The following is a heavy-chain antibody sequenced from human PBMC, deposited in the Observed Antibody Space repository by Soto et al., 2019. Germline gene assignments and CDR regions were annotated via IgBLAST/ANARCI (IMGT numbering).Heavy chain of an antibody. D-gene: IGHD3-10*01. CDR1: GYTFTSYG. V-gene: IGHV1-18*01. J-gene: IGHJ5*02. Sequence: ASVKVYCKAAGYTFTSYGISWVRQAPGQGLEWMGWISAYNGNTNYAQKLQGRVTMTTDTSTSTAYMELRSLRSDDTAVYYCARVRGSGSINWFDPWGQGTLVTVSS. CDR3: ARVRGSGSINWFDP. CDR2: ISAYNGNT.